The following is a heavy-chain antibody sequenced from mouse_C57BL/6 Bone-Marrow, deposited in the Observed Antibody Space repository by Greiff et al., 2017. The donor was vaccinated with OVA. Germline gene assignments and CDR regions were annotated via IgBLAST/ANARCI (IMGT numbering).Heavy chain of an antibody. CDR3: ARRGAGSSYRWYFDV. V-gene: IGHV1-22*01. CDR1: GYTFTDYN. D-gene: IGHD1-1*01. Sequence: EVKLQQSGPELVKPGASVKMSCKASGYTFTDYNMHWVKQSHGKSLEWIGYINPNNGGTSYNQKFKGKATLTVNKSSSTAYMELSSLTSEDSAVYYCARRGAGSSYRWYFDVWGTGTTVTVSS. J-gene: IGHJ1*03. CDR2: INPNNGGT.